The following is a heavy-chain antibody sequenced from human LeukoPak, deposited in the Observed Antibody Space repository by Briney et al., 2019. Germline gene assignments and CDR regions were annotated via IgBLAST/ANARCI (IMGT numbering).Heavy chain of an antibody. CDR3: ARHANLGGMDV. CDR1: GGSISSGSYY. J-gene: IGHJ6*02. Sequence: SETLSLTCTVSGGSISSGSYYWSWIRQPAGKGLEWIGRIYTSGSTNYNPSLKSRVTISVDTSKNQFSLKLSSVTAADTAVYYCARHANLGGMDVWGQGTTVTVSS. CDR2: IYTSGST. V-gene: IGHV4-61*02. D-gene: IGHD1-1*01.